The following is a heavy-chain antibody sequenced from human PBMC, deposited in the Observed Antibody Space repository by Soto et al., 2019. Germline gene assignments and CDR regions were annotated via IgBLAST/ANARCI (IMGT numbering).Heavy chain of an antibody. Sequence: GGSLRLSCAASGFTFTRYSMNWVRQAPGKGLEWVSSISSTTNYIYYGDSMKGRFTISRDNAKNSLYLEMNSLRAEDTAVYYCARVEAAAGRDYYYGMDVWGQGTTVTVS. D-gene: IGHD6-13*01. V-gene: IGHV3-21*06. CDR1: GFTFTRYS. J-gene: IGHJ6*02. CDR2: ISSTTNYI. CDR3: ARVEAAAGRDYYYGMDV.